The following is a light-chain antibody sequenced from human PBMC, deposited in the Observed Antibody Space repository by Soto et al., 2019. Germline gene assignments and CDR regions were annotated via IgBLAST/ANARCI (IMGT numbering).Light chain of an antibody. V-gene: IGKV3-20*01. Sequence: EIVLTQSPGTLSISPGERATLSCRASHSLSSSSLAWYQQKPGQAPRLLISGASSRAADIPDRFSGSGSGTDFTLTINRLELEDFAVYYCQQYDSSPRTFGQGTKVDI. J-gene: IGKJ1*01. CDR2: GAS. CDR3: QQYDSSPRT. CDR1: HSLSSSS.